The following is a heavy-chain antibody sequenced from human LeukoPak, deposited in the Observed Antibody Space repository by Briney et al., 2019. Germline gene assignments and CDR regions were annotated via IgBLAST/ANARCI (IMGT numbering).Heavy chain of an antibody. CDR2: IYYSGST. Sequence: SETLSLTCTVSGGSISSSSYYWGWIRQPPGKGLEWIGSIYYSGSTYYNPSLKSRVTISVDTSKNQFSLKLSSVTAADTAVYYCARTLGIVGAEGDAFDIWGQGTMVTVSS. D-gene: IGHD1-26*01. CDR3: ARTLGIVGAEGDAFDI. J-gene: IGHJ3*02. V-gene: IGHV4-39*01. CDR1: GGSISSSSYY.